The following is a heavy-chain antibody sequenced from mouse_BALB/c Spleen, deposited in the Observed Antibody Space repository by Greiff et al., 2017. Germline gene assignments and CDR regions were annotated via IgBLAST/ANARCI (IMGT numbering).Heavy chain of an antibody. CDR2: IDPANGNT. J-gene: IGHJ3*01. D-gene: IGHD2-14*01. CDR3: ARGDYRYCWFAY. Sequence: VQLQQSGAELVKPGASVKLSCTASGFNIKDTYMHWVKQRPEQGLEWIGRIDPANGNTKYDPKFQGKATITADTSSNTAYLQLSSLTSEDTAVYYCARGDYRYCWFAYWGQGTLVTVSA. CDR1: GFNIKDTY. V-gene: IGHV14-3*02.